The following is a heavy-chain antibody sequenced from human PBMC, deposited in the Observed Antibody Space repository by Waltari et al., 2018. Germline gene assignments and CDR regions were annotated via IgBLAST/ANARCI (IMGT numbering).Heavy chain of an antibody. CDR2: IYTSGST. J-gene: IGHJ4*02. Sequence: QVQLQESGPGLVKPSQTLSLTCTVSGGSISSGSYYWSWIRQPAGKGLEWIGRIYTSGSTNYNPSLKSRVTIAVDTSKNQFSLKLSSVTAADTAVYYCARGRSSSSWYYFDYWGQGTLVTVSS. D-gene: IGHD6-13*01. CDR1: GGSISSGSYY. CDR3: ARGRSSSSWYYFDY. V-gene: IGHV4-61*02.